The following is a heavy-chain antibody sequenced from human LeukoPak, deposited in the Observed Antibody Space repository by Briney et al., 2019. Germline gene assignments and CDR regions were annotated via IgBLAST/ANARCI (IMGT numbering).Heavy chain of an antibody. Sequence: PGGSLRLSCAASGFTFSSYAMSWVRQAPGKGLEWVSTISGSGGRTYYAESVKGRLTISRDTSKNTLFLQMNSLRAEDTAVYYCAKXCVGYSHGCSDYWGQGTLVTVSS. D-gene: IGHD5-18*01. CDR3: AKXCVGYSHGCSDY. V-gene: IGHV3-23*01. CDR2: ISGSGGRT. CDR1: GFTFSSYA. J-gene: IGHJ4*02.